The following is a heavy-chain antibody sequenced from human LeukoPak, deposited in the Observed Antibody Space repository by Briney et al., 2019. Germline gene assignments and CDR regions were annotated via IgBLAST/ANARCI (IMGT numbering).Heavy chain of an antibody. CDR1: GFTFAEYT. Sequence: GGSLRLSCAASGFTFAEYTMHWVRQAPGKGLEWVSLISWNGARIHYGDSVKGRFTISRDNSKNSLYLQMNSLRTEDTALYYCVKDLVAASENVRGWYPMDYCGQGTLVTVSS. V-gene: IGHV3-43*01. CDR3: VKDLVAASENVRGWYPMDY. D-gene: IGHD6-19*01. J-gene: IGHJ4*02. CDR2: ISWNGARI.